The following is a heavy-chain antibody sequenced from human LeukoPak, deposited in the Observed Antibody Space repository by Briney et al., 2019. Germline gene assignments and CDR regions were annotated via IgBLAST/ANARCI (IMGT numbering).Heavy chain of an antibody. CDR1: GFTFSGSA. D-gene: IGHD5-18*01. J-gene: IGHJ4*02. V-gene: IGHV3-64*01. CDR3: ARADGYSYGFDY. CDR2: ISSNGGST. Sequence: GGSLRLSCAASGFTFSGSAMHWVRQAPGKGLEYVSAISSNGGSTYYANSVKGRFTISRDNSKNTLYLQMGSLRAEDMAVYYCARADGYSYGFDYWGQGTLITVSS.